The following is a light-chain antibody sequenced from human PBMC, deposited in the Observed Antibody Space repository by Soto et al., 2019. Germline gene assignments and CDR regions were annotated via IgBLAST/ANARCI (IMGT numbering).Light chain of an antibody. CDR3: QQYGSSLWT. CDR2: GAS. J-gene: IGKJ1*01. V-gene: IGKV3-20*01. Sequence: EIVLTQSPGTLSLSPGERATLSCRASQSVSSSYLAWYQQKPGQAPRLLIYGASSRATGIPDRFSGSGSGTDFTLTISRLETEDFEVYYCQQYGSSLWTFGQGTKVEIK. CDR1: QSVSSSY.